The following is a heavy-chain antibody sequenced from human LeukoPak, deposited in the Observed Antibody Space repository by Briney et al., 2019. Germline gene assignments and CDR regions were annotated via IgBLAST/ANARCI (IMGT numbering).Heavy chain of an antibody. CDR1: GYTFTSYG. D-gene: IGHD3-3*01. V-gene: IGHV1-18*01. J-gene: IGHJ5*02. CDR2: ISAYNGNT. Sequence: GASVKVSCKAFGYTFTSYGISWVRQAPGQGLEWMGWISAYNGNTNYAQNLQGRVTMTTDTSTSTAYMELRSLRSDDTAVYYCARGNPYYDFWSGYYPNWFDPWGQGTLVTVSS. CDR3: ARGNPYYDFWSGYYPNWFDP.